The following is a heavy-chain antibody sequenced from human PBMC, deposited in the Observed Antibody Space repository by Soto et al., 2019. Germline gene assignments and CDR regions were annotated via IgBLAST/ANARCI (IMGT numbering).Heavy chain of an antibody. CDR3: TTEGYHNFWSASIFDN. D-gene: IGHD3-3*01. CDR1: VFTFSNAW. J-gene: IGHJ4*02. Sequence: PVGSLRLSCASSVFTFSNAWMSCVRHSPGKWLEWVGRLKSIVDGGTTDYAAPVKGRFTVSRGDSKTTLYLEMNSLKIEDTAVYYCTTEGYHNFWSASIFDNLGQGTLDNVSS. CDR2: LKSIVDGGTT. V-gene: IGHV3-15*01.